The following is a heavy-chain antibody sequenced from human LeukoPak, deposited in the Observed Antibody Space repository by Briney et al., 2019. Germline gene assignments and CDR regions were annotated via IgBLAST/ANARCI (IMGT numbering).Heavy chain of an antibody. J-gene: IGHJ6*03. V-gene: IGHV1-18*01. CDR3: ARGSIAARPRVYYYYYMDV. CDR1: GYTFTSYG. Sequence: ASVKASCKASGYTFTSYGISWVRQAPGQGLEWMGWISAYNGNTNYAQKLQGRVTMTTDTSTSTAYMELRSLRSDDTAVYYCARGSIAARPRVYYYYYMDVWGKGTTVTVSS. CDR2: ISAYNGNT. D-gene: IGHD6-6*01.